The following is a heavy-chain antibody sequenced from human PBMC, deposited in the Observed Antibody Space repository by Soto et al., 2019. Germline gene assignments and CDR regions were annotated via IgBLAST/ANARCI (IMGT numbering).Heavy chain of an antibody. CDR1: GYTFTSYG. CDR2: ISAYNGNT. D-gene: IGHD6-13*01. CDR3: ASFSIAAAGTIADY. V-gene: IGHV1-18*01. J-gene: IGHJ4*02. Sequence: QVQLVQSGAEVKKPGASVKVPCKASGYTFTSYGISWVRQAPGQGLEWMGWISAYNGNTNYAQKLQGRVTMTTDTSTSTAYIELRSLRSVDTAVYYCASFSIAAAGTIADYWGQGTLVTVSS.